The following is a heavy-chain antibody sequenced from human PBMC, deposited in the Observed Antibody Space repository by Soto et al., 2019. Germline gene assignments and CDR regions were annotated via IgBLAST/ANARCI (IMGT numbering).Heavy chain of an antibody. J-gene: IGHJ6*02. CDR2: ISSSSSYI. V-gene: IGHV3-21*01. CDR3: ARMSTLYGMDV. Sequence: GSLIRSCAASGCTFSSYSMNGVRQAPGKGLEWVSSISSSSSYIYYADSVKGRFTISRDNAKNSLYLQMNSLRAEDTAVYYCARMSTLYGMDVWGQGTKVTVSS. CDR1: GCTFSSYS.